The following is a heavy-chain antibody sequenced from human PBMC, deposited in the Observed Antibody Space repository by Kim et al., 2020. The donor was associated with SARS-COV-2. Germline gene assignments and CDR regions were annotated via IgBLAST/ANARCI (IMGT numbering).Heavy chain of an antibody. Sequence: KGRFTISRDNAKHSLYMQMNSLRAEDTAVYYCARSGGLRDFDWSESDAFDIWGQGTMVTVSS. CDR3: ARSGGLRDFDWSESDAFDI. V-gene: IGHV3-11*01. J-gene: IGHJ3*02. D-gene: IGHD3-9*01.